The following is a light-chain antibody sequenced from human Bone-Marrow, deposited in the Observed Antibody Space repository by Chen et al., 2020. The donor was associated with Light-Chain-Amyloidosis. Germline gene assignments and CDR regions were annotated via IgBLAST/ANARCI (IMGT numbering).Light chain of an antibody. J-gene: IGLJ2*01. V-gene: IGLV3-25*03. Sequence: SYELTQPPSVSVSPGQTARITCSGDDLPTKYAYWYQQKPGQAPVLVIHRDTERPSGISARFSGSSSGTIATLTISGVQAEDEADYHCQSADSSGTYEVIFGGGTKLTVL. CDR2: RDT. CDR3: QSADSSGTYEVI. CDR1: DLPTKY.